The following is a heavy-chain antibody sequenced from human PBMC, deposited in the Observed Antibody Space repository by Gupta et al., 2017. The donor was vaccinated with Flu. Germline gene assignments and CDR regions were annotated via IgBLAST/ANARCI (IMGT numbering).Heavy chain of an antibody. CDR1: VYIFTTYY. CDR2: MNMSGGNT. J-gene: IGHJ6*02. V-gene: IGHV1-46*04. CDR3: ARERAGQTDGMDV. Sequence: QVHLVQSWSEVNKHGFSVKISCQDSVYIFTTYYIHWVRQAPGQVLEWIGIMNMSGGNTSYAQKLKGRVTMTRDTSTSTVYMYLSSLRSDDTDRYYCARERAGQTDGMDVWGQGTTVAVS.